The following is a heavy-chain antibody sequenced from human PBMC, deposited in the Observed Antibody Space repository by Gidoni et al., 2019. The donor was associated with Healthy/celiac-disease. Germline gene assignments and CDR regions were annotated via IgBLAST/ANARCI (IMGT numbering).Heavy chain of an antibody. CDR2: INHSGST. J-gene: IGHJ5*02. CDR1: GGSFRCYY. D-gene: IGHD2-2*01. V-gene: IGHV4-34*01. Sequence: QVQLQQWGAGLLKPSETLSLTCVLYGGSFRCYYLSWLRQPPGKGLEWIGEINHSGSTKYNPSLKSRVTISVDTSKNHFSLKLSSVTAADTAVYYCARDLYCSSNSCYARWGWFDPWGQGTLVTVSA. CDR3: ARDLYCSSNSCYARWGWFDP.